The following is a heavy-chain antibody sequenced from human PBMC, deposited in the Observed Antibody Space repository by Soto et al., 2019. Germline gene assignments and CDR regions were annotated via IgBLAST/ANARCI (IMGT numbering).Heavy chain of an antibody. Sequence: QVQLQESGPGLVKPSQTLSLTCTVSGGSISSGGYYWSWIRQHPGKGLEWIGYIYYSGNTYYNPSLKSRVTISLDTSKNQFSLKLSSVTAADTAVYYCAGRDYYDSSGYYYRVDYWGQGTLVTVSS. J-gene: IGHJ4*02. V-gene: IGHV4-31*03. CDR1: GGSISSGGYY. CDR3: AGRDYYDSSGYYYRVDY. D-gene: IGHD3-22*01. CDR2: IYYSGNT.